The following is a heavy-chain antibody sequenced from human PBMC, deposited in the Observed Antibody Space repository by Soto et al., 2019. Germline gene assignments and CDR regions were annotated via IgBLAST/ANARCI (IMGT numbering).Heavy chain of an antibody. J-gene: IGHJ2*01. D-gene: IGHD2-15*01. CDR2: ISSSGNTI. CDR3: AKVAVVVGSTGWLFDL. CDR1: GFTFSDYY. Sequence: GSLRLSCAASGFTFSDYYMSWIRQAPGKGLEWVSYISSSGNTIYYADSLKGRFTISRDNAKNSLYLQMNSLRAEDTAVYYCAKVAVVVGSTGWLFDLWGRGTLVTVSS. V-gene: IGHV3-11*01.